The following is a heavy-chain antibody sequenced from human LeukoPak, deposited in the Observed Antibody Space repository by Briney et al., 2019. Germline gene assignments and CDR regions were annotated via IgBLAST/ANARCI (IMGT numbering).Heavy chain of an antibody. D-gene: IGHD1-26*01. CDR1: GYSISSGYY. V-gene: IGHV4-38-2*02. CDR2: IYHSGST. Sequence: SETLSLTCTVSGYSISSGYYWGWIRQPPGKGLEWIGSIYHSGSTYYNPSLKSRVTISVDTSKNQFSLKLSSVTAADTAVYYCARDSGSYYDAFDIWGQGTMVTVSS. CDR3: ARDSGSYYDAFDI. J-gene: IGHJ3*02.